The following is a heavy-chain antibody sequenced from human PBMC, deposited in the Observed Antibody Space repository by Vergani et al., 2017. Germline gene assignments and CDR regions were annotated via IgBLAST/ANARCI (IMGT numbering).Heavy chain of an antibody. D-gene: IGHD6-13*01. V-gene: IGHV1-69*01. Sequence: QVQLVQSGAEVKKPGSSVKVFCKASGGTFSSYAISWVRQVPGQGLEWMGGIIPIFGTANYAQKFQGRVTITAVESTSTAYMELSSLRSEDTAVYYCERDHSSSWYRGAFDIWGQGTMVTVSS. J-gene: IGHJ3*02. CDR2: IIPIFGTA. CDR3: ERDHSSSWYRGAFDI. CDR1: GGTFSSYA.